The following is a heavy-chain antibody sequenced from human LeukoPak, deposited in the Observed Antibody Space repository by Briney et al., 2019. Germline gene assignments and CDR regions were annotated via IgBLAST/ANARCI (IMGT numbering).Heavy chain of an antibody. D-gene: IGHD3-22*01. J-gene: IGHJ4*02. Sequence: GGSLRLSCAASGFTFSSYAMSWVRQAPGKGLEWVSAISGSGGSTYYADSVKGRFTISRDNSKNTLYLQMNSLRAEDTAVYYCAKLPGTYSSGYYGYFDYWGQGTLVTVSS. CDR3: AKLPGTYSSGYYGYFDY. V-gene: IGHV3-23*01. CDR2: ISGSGGST. CDR1: GFTFSSYA.